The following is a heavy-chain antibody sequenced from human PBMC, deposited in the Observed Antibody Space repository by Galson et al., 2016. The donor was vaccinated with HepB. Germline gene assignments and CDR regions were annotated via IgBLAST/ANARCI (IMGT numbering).Heavy chain of an antibody. CDR3: AKSSVLVATRLLYFDV. V-gene: IGHV3-33*03. CDR1: GFTLSNYG. CDR2: ISYDEFNE. J-gene: IGHJ2*01. D-gene: IGHD2-8*02. Sequence: SLRLSCAASGFTLSNYGMHWVRQAPGKGLEWVAAISYDEFNEFYLDSVKGRFTISRDNSKNTLFLQMNSLTAEDTAVYYCAKSSVLVATRLLYFDVWGRGTRVTVSS.